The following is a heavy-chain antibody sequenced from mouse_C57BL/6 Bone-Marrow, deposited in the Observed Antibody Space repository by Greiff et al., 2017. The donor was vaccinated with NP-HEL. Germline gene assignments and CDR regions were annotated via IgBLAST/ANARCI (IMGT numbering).Heavy chain of an antibody. CDR3: ASYCGFAY. CDR2: ISSGGSYT. D-gene: IGHD1-1*01. CDR1: GFTFSSYG. Sequence: EVMLVESGGDLVKPGGSLKLSCAASGFTFSSYGMSWVRQTPDKRLEWVATISSGGSYTYYPDSVKGRFTISRDNAKNTLYLQMSSLKSEDTAMYYCASYCGFAYWGQGTLVTVSA. V-gene: IGHV5-6*02. J-gene: IGHJ3*01.